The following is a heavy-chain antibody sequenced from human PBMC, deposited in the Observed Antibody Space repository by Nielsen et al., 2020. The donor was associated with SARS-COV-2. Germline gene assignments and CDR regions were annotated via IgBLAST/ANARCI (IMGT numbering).Heavy chain of an antibody. D-gene: IGHD6-13*01. CDR1: GYTFSTYW. J-gene: IGHJ6*02. Sequence: GEFLKISCEASGYTFSTYWISWVRQMPGKGLEWMGRIDPTDSFTQYSPSFKGHVTISADKTRSIAYLQWSSLEASDSGIYYCSRMSSSWHFYGMDVWGQGTTVSV. CDR2: IDPTDSFT. V-gene: IGHV5-10-1*01. CDR3: SRMSSSWHFYGMDV.